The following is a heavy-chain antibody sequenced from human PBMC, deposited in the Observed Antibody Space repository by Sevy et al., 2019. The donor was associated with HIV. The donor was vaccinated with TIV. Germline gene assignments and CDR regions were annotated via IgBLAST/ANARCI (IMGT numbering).Heavy chain of an antibody. V-gene: IGHV3-15*01. CDR1: GFTFSNAW. D-gene: IGHD2-15*01. CDR2: IKSKTDGGTT. J-gene: IGHJ6*02. Sequence: GGSLRLSCAASGFTFSNAWMSWVRQAPGKGLEWVGRIKSKTDGGTTDNAAPVKGRCTISRDDSKNTRYLRMNSLKTEDPSVYYCTTVSKYCSGGSCYYYYYGMDVWGPGTTATVSS. CDR3: TTVSKYCSGGSCYYYYYGMDV.